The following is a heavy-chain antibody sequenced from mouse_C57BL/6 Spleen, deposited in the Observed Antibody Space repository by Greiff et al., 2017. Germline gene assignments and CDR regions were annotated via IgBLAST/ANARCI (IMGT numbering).Heavy chain of an antibody. Sequence: VQLQQSGPELVKPGASVKISCKASGYSFTGYYMNWVKQSPEKSLEWIGEINPSTGGTTYNQKFKAKATLTVDKSSSTAYMQLKSLTSEDAAVYYCARSGGTRDYGGQGTTLTVSS. V-gene: IGHV1-42*01. CDR2: INPSTGGT. CDR3: ARSGGTRDY. CDR1: GYSFTGYY. J-gene: IGHJ2*01. D-gene: IGHD1-1*02.